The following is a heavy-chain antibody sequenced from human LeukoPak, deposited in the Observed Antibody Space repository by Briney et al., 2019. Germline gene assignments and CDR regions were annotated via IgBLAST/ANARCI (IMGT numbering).Heavy chain of an antibody. J-gene: IGHJ5*02. CDR1: SGSVRSNYYS. V-gene: IGHV4-39*02. CDR2: LDDSGNT. Sequence: SETLSLTCSVSSGSVRSNYYSWAWIRQAPGKGLEWVGGLDDSGNTYYNPSQKSRLTMSVDTSKNHFSLNLKSVAAADTSVYYCARRLRIGAAEWFDPWGQGIMVTVSS. CDR3: ARRLRIGAAEWFDP. D-gene: IGHD2-15*01.